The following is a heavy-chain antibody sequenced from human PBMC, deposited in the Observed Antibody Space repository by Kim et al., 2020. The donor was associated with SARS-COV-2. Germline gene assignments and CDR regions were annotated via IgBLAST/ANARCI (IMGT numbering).Heavy chain of an antibody. Sequence: SETLSLTCTVSGGSISSYYWSWIRQPPGKGLEWMGYIYYSGSTNYNPSLKSRVTISVDTSKNQFSLKLSSVTAADTAVYYCARVVGYFDLWGRGTLVTVSS. D-gene: IGHD2-21*01. CDR3: ARVVGYFDL. V-gene: IGHV4-59*13. CDR2: IYYSGST. CDR1: GGSISSYY. J-gene: IGHJ2*01.